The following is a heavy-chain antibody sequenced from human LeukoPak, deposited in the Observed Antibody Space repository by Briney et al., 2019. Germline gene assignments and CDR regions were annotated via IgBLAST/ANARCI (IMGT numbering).Heavy chain of an antibody. CDR2: IYKSGST. J-gene: IGHJ2*01. V-gene: IGHV4-39*01. D-gene: IGHD2-2*01. CDR1: VGSISSISYY. Sequence: WETRSLPCTVPVGSISSISYYWAGIRQPPGKGLEWIGRIYKSGSTYYNPSLKSRVTISVDTSKNQFSLKLSSVTAADTAVYYCARHDRRDCSSTSCSSYWYFDLWGRGTLVTVSS. CDR3: ARHDRRDCSSTSCSSYWYFDL.